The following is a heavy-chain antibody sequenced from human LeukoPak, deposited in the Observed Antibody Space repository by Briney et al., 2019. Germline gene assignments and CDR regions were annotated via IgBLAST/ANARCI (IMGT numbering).Heavy chain of an antibody. CDR2: IDPSDSYS. Sequence: PGESLTISCKASGYTFTNFWISWVRQMPGKGLEWMGRIDPSDSYSNYSPSFQGHVTISTDKSISTAYLQWSSLKASDTAMYYCARHSDGGHYYWDRGTLVTVSS. CDR3: ARHSDGGHYY. V-gene: IGHV5-10-1*01. D-gene: IGHD4-23*01. CDR1: GYTFTNFW. J-gene: IGHJ4*02.